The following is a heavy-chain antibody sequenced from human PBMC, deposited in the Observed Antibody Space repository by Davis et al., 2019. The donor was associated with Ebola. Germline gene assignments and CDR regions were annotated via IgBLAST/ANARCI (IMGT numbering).Heavy chain of an antibody. V-gene: IGHV3-7*03. CDR3: ARGLDGDYFAGDY. CDR1: AFSFSSYW. D-gene: IGHD4-17*01. J-gene: IGHJ4*02. CDR2: IKQDGSEK. Sequence: GESLKISCAASAFSFSSYWMSWVRQAPGKGLEWVANIKQDGSEKFYVDSVKGRFTMSRDNAKNSLHLQMNSLRVEDTAVYYCARGLDGDYFAGDYWGQGTLVTVSS.